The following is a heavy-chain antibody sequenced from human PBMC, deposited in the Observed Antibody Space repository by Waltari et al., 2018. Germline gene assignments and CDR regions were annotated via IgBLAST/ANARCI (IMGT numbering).Heavy chain of an antibody. CDR3: ARDPYYYGMDV. CDR1: GFAVSSNY. Sequence: EVQLVESGGGLIQPGGSLRLPCAASGFAVSSNYMSWVRQAPGKGLEWVSVIYSGGSTYYADSVKGRFTISRDNSKNTLYLQMNSLRAEDTAVYYCARDPYYYGMDVWGQGTTVTVSS. CDR2: IYSGGST. V-gene: IGHV3-53*01. J-gene: IGHJ6*02.